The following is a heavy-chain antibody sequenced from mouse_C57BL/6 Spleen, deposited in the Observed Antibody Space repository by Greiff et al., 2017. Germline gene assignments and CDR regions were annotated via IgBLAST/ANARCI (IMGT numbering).Heavy chain of an antibody. V-gene: IGHV1-52*01. J-gene: IGHJ3*01. CDR3: AGDSSGYGFAY. D-gene: IGHD3-2*02. CDR1: GYTFTSYW. CDR2: IDPSDSET. Sequence: QVQMKKPGAGRGRRGASVKLSCKASGYTFTSYWMHWVKQRPIQGLEWIGNIDPSDSETHYNQKFKDKATLTVDKSSRTAYMQSSSRTDEDSAVYYCAGDSSGYGFAYWGQGTLVTVSA.